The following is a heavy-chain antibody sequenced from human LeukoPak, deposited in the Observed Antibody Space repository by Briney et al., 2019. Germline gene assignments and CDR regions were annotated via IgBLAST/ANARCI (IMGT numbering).Heavy chain of an antibody. V-gene: IGHV3-7*01. CDR2: LKQDGSEK. CDR1: GFTFSNYL. CDR3: ARGGGYYYFDY. D-gene: IGHD3-22*01. J-gene: IGHJ4*02. Sequence: GGSLRLSCAASGFTFSNYLMSWVRQAPGKGLEWVANLKQDGSEKYYVDSVKGRFTISRDNAKNSLYLQMNSLRAEDTAVYYCARGGGYYYFDYWGQGTLVTVSS.